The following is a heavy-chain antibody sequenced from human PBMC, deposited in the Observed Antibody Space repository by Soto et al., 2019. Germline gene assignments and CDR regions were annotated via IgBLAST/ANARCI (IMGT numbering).Heavy chain of an antibody. V-gene: IGHV4-34*01. CDR3: ARASGDYFDY. CDR1: GGSFSGYY. Sequence: QVQLQQWGAGLLKPSETLSLTCAVYGGSFSGYYWSWIRQPPGKGLEWIGEINHSGSTNYNPSLKSRVTISVDTSKNQFSLKLSSVTAADTAVYYCARASGDYFDYWGQGTLVTVSS. CDR2: INHSGST. J-gene: IGHJ4*02. D-gene: IGHD6-25*01.